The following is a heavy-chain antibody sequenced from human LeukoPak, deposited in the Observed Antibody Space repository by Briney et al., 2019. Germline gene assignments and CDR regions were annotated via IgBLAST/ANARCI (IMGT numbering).Heavy chain of an antibody. CDR2: INHSGST. J-gene: IGHJ4*02. Sequence: SETLSLTCAVYGGSFSGYYWSWIRQPPGKGLEWIGEINHSGSTNYNPSLKSRVTISVDTSKNQFSLKLSSVTAADTAVYYCASRGRWLQFYYFDYWGQGTLVTVSS. CDR1: GGSFSGYY. CDR3: ASRGRWLQFYYFDY. D-gene: IGHD5-24*01. V-gene: IGHV4-34*01.